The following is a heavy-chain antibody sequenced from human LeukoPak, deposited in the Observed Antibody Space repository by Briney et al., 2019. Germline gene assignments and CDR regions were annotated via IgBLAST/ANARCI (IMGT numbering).Heavy chain of an antibody. Sequence: GGSLRLSCAASGFTFSSYGMHWVRQAPGKGLDWVAVISNDGSKKYYADSVKGRFTISRDNSKNTLSLQVSSLRAEDTAVYYCARDYMLRGLGAFDIWGQGTMVTVSS. CDR2: ISNDGSKK. D-gene: IGHD3-10*01. V-gene: IGHV3-30*03. CDR1: GFTFSSYG. J-gene: IGHJ3*02. CDR3: ARDYMLRGLGAFDI.